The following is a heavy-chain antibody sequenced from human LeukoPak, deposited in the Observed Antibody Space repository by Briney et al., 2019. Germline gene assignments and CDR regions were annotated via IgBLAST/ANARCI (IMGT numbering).Heavy chain of an antibody. CDR2: INPNSGAT. Sequence: ASVKVSCKASGYTFTGCFMHWVRQAPGQGLEWMGWINPNSGATYYAQKFQGRTTMTWDASISTGYMGVSRLSSDDTAVYYCARGGSDESSGWHNWGQGTLVTVSS. CDR1: GYTFTGCF. V-gene: IGHV1-2*02. D-gene: IGHD3-22*01. CDR3: ARGGSDESSGWHN. J-gene: IGHJ4*02.